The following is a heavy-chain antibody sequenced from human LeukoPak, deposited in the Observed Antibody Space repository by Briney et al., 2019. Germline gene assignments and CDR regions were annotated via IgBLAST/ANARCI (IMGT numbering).Heavy chain of an antibody. D-gene: IGHD6-19*01. CDR2: INHSGST. V-gene: IGHV4-34*01. CDR1: GGSFSGYY. CDR3: AGRLKEQWLPLSWFDP. J-gene: IGHJ5*02. Sequence: SETLSLTCAVYGGSFSGYYWSWIRQPPGKGLEWIGEINHSGSTNYNPSLKSRVTISVDTSKNQFSLKLSSVTAADTAVYYCAGRLKEQWLPLSWFDPWGQGTLVTVSS.